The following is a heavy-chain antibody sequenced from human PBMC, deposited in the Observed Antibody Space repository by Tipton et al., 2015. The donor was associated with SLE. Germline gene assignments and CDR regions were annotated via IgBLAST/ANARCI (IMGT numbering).Heavy chain of an antibody. CDR1: GFTFSSYA. D-gene: IGHD4-23*01. V-gene: IGHV3-23*01. CDR2: ISGSGGST. CDR3: AKVGYGGNWDFDY. Sequence: SLRLSCAASGFTFSSYAMSWVRQALGKGLEWVSGISGSGGSTYYADSVKGRFTISRDNSKNTLYLQMNSLRAEDTAVYYCAKVGYGGNWDFDYWGQGTLVTVSS. J-gene: IGHJ4*02.